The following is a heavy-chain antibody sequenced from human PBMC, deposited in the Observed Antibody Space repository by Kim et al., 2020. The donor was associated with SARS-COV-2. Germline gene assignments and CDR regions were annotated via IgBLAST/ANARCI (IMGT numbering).Heavy chain of an antibody. J-gene: IGHJ4*02. D-gene: IGHD6-6*01. V-gene: IGHV1-46*01. CDR3: AREGIAARSRVDY. Sequence: YAQKVQGRGTMHRNTSTSTVYMELSSLRSEDTAVYYCAREGIAARSRVDYWGQGTLVTVSS.